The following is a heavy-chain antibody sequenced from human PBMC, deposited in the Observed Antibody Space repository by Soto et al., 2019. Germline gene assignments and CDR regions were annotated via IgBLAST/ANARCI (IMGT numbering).Heavy chain of an antibody. D-gene: IGHD3-3*01. CDR1: RDTFTSYY. CDR3: ARSSWGIFEIIREGTDWHAP. CDR2: INPHGGST. V-gene: IGHV1-46*01. Sequence: ASVKVSCKTPRDTFTSYYINWVRQAPGQGLEWMGVINPHGGSTAYAQKFKGRVTLTRDTSASTVYREVSSLTSEDTAMYYCARSSWGIFEIIREGTDWHAPWGQGTLDTVS. J-gene: IGHJ5*02.